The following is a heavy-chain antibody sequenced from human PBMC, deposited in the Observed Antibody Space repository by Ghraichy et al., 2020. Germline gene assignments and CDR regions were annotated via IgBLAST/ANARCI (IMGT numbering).Heavy chain of an antibody. D-gene: IGHD2-2*02. CDR3: AREPAIELVPGAIAGYYYYGMDV. J-gene: IGHJ6*02. Sequence: ASVKVSCKASGYTFSSYGISWVRQAPGQGLEWMGWISAYNGNTIYAQKLQDRVIMTTDTSTRTVYMELRSLRSDDTAVYYCAREPAIELVPGAIAGYYYYGMDVWGQGTTVTVSS. CDR1: GYTFSSYG. V-gene: IGHV1-18*01. CDR2: ISAYNGNT.